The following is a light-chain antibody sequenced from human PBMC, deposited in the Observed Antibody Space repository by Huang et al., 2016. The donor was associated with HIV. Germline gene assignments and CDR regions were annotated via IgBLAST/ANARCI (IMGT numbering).Light chain of an antibody. V-gene: IGKV3-15*01. CDR3: QQYHEWPRT. CDR2: EAS. J-gene: IGKJ2*01. CDR1: QCIGNS. Sequence: ERVLTQSPGTLSVSPGERATLSCRTSQCIGNSLAWYQLKPGPAPRLLIYEASTRASDIPARFSGGGSEIDFTLTISGLQSEDSAVYYCQQYHEWPRTFGQGTKVEIK.